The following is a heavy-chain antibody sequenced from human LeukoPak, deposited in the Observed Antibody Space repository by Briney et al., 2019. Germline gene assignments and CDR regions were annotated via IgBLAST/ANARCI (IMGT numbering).Heavy chain of an antibody. CDR1: GFTFSSYE. D-gene: IGHD6-13*01. J-gene: IGHJ6*03. CDR2: ISSSCSTI. Sequence: GGSLRLSCAASGFTFSSYEMNWVRQAPGKGLEWVSYISSSCSTIYYADSVKGRFTISRDNAKNSLYLQMNSLRAEDTAVYYCARGGSSWDFHYYYYMDVWGKGTTVTVSS. CDR3: ARGGSSWDFHYYYYMDV. V-gene: IGHV3-48*03.